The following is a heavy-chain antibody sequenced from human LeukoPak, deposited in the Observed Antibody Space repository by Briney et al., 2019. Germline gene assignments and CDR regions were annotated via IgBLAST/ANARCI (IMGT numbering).Heavy chain of an antibody. CDR3: ARGTRGITIFGVVIHAYYYYYMDV. V-gene: IGHV3-7*01. CDR2: IKQDGSEK. J-gene: IGHJ6*03. Sequence: GGSLRLSCAAPGFTFSSYWMSWVRQAPGKGLEWVANIKQDGSEKYYVDSVKGRFTISRDNAKNSLYLQMNSLRAEDTAVYYCARGTRGITIFGVVIHAYYYYYMDVWGKGTTVTVSS. CDR1: GFTFSSYW. D-gene: IGHD3-3*01.